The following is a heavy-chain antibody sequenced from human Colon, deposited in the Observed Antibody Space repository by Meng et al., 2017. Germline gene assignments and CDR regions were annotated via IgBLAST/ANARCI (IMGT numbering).Heavy chain of an antibody. J-gene: IGHJ5*01. Sequence: GESLKISCAASGLIFSKSGMHWVRQAPGKGLEWVAFIWSDGSSKYYTDSVKGRFTISRDNSKNTLSLQMDSLRVGDTAVYYCARDKGVTCLDTWGQGTLVTVSS. CDR1: GLIFSKSG. D-gene: IGHD3-10*01. CDR2: IWSDGSSK. V-gene: IGHV3-30*02. CDR3: ARDKGVTCLDT.